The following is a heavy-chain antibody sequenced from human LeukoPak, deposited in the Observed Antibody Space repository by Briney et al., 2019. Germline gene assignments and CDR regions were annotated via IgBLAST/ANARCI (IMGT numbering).Heavy chain of an antibody. J-gene: IGHJ4*02. Sequence: ASVKVSCKASGYTFTGYYMHWVRQAPGQGLEWVGRINPNSGGTNYAQKFQGRVTMTRDTSISTAYMELSRLRSDDTAVYYCAREAYYDSSGYYYWGQGTLVTVSS. CDR2: INPNSGGT. CDR1: GYTFTGYY. CDR3: AREAYYDSSGYYY. D-gene: IGHD3-22*01. V-gene: IGHV1-2*06.